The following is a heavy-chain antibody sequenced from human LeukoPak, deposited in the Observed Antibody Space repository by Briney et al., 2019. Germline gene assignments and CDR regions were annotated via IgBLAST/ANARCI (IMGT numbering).Heavy chain of an antibody. CDR1: GGSISSGDYY. Sequence: SETLSLTCTVSGGSISSGDYYWSWIRQPPGKGLEWIGRIYTSGSTNYNPSLKSRVTISVDTSKNQFSLKLSSVTAADTAVYYCARRVRSSRDRLGTYYYGMDVWGQGTTVTVSS. CDR3: ARRVRSSRDRLGTYYYGMDV. J-gene: IGHJ6*02. V-gene: IGHV4-61*02. D-gene: IGHD5-24*01. CDR2: IYTSGST.